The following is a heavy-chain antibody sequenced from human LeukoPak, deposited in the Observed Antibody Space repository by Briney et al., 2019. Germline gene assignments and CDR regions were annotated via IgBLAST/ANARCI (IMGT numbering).Heavy chain of an antibody. CDR3: ARADLFAFDY. V-gene: IGHV1-46*01. Sequence: ASVKVSCKASGYTFTSYHLHWVRQAPGQGLEWLAITNPSGGSTSYAQNFQGRVTMTRDTSTSTVYMELSSLRSEDTAVYYCARADLFAFDYWGQGTLVTVSS. CDR1: GYTFTSYH. CDR2: TNPSGGST. D-gene: IGHD2-21*01. J-gene: IGHJ4*02.